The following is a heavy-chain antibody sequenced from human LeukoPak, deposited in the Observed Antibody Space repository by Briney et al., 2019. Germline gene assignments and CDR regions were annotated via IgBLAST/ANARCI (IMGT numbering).Heavy chain of an antibody. CDR1: GYTFTGYY. V-gene: IGHV1-2*02. Sequence: ASVTVSCTATGYTFTGYYMHWVRQPPGQGLEWMGLSNLNSGGTNYAQHFQGRVTMIRDKSISTAYMEQNKPRSDDKAGDYWSGKEPRAKRCLDTFDFWGQGNLVTVSS. D-gene: IGHD4-17*01. J-gene: IGHJ4*02. CDR2: SNLNSGGT. CDR3: SGKEPRAKRCLDTFDF.